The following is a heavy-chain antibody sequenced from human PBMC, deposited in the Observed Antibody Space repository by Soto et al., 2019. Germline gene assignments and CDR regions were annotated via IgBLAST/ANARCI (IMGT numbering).Heavy chain of an antibody. D-gene: IGHD3-9*01. V-gene: IGHV4-4*02. CDR3: ARDARGYYDILTGYGSFDY. CDR2: IYHSGST. CDR1: GDSISSDKW. J-gene: IGHJ4*02. Sequence: SETLSLTCAVSGDSISSDKWWSWIRQPPGKGLQWIGEIYHSGSTKYNPSLKSRVTISVDTSKNQFSLKLSSVTAADTAVYYCARDARGYYDILTGYGSFDYWGQGTLVTVSS.